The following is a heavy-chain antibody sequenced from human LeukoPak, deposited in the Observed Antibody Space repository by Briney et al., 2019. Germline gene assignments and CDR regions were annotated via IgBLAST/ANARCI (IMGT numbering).Heavy chain of an antibody. J-gene: IGHJ3*02. CDR2: IYSADST. V-gene: IGHV3-53*01. Sequence: GGSLRLSCAASGFTVSSNYMSWVRQAPGKGLEWVSVIYSADSTSYADSVKGRFTISRDNSKNTLYLQMNSLRAEDTVVYYCARDGAAAYAFDIWGQGTMVTVSS. CDR3: ARDGAAAYAFDI. CDR1: GFTVSSNY. D-gene: IGHD6-13*01.